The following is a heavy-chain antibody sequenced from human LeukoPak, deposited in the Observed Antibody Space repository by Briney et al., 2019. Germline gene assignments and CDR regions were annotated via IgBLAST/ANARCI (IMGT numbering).Heavy chain of an antibody. Sequence: MSSQTLSLTCTVSGGSISSGSDYWGWIRQPPGKGLEWIGSIYYSGSTYYNPSLKSRVTISVDTSKKQFSLKLSSVTAADTAVYYCARQTYYSSGYFDYWGQGTPVTVSS. CDR3: ARQTYYSSGYFDY. D-gene: IGHD3-22*01. CDR1: GGSISSGSDY. J-gene: IGHJ4*02. CDR2: IYYSGST. V-gene: IGHV4-39*01.